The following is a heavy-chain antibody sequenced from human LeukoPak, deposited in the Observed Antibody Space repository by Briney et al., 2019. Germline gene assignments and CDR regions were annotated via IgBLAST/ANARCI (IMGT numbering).Heavy chain of an antibody. CDR1: GFTFSNYA. D-gene: IGHD5-12*01. V-gene: IGHV3-23*01. CDR3: AKDRDSKNGYRGYDYDF. CDR2: ISGSGGST. Sequence: GGSLRLSCVVSGFTFSNYAMSWVRQAPGKGLEWVSAISGSGGSTYHADSVRGRFTISRDNSKNTLWLQMNSLRPEDTAVYYCAKDRDSKNGYRGYDYDFWGQGTLVTVSS. J-gene: IGHJ4*02.